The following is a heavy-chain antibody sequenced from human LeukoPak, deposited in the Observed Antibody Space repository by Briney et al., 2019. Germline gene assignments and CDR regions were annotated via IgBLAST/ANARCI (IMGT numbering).Heavy chain of an antibody. V-gene: IGHV1-2*02. J-gene: IGHJ4*02. CDR1: GYTFTGYY. D-gene: IGHD3-10*01. CDR2: INPNSGGT. CDR3: ARDRVRGITMVRGSYCPAY. Sequence: ASVKVSCKASGYTFTGYYMHWVRQAPGQGLEWMGWINPNSGGTNYAQKFQGRVTMTRDTSISTAYMELSRLRSDDTAAYYCARDRVRGITMVRGSYCPAYWGQGTLVTVSS.